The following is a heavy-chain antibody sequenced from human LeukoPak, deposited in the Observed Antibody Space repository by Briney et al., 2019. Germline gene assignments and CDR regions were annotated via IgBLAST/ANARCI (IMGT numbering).Heavy chain of an antibody. D-gene: IGHD2/OR15-2a*01. CDR3: AEYIRLPDTYYFDH. CDR1: GGSLTGLY. CDR2: IYYTGTT. Sequence: SETLSHTRTLSGGSLTGLYWSWIRPSPTRGLEWIGYIYYTGTTNYNPSLQSRVTISLDTPKCQFSVKLTSVTAAVTAIYLCAEYIRLPDTYYFDHWGQGALVTVSS. V-gene: IGHV4-59*11. J-gene: IGHJ4*02.